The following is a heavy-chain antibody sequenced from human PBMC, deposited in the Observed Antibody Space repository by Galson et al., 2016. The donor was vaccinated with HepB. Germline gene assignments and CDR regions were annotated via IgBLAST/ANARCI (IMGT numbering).Heavy chain of an antibody. CDR3: VRDYNFAFDI. D-gene: IGHD5-24*01. CDR1: GFTFNIFS. CDR2: IRDTRTI. Sequence: SLRLSCAASGFTFNIFSMNWVRQAPGKGLEWVSYIRDTRTIYHADSVKGRFTVSRDDAENSLYLQMNSLRDEDTAVYYCVRDYNFAFDIWGQGKMVTVSS. J-gene: IGHJ3*02. V-gene: IGHV3-48*02.